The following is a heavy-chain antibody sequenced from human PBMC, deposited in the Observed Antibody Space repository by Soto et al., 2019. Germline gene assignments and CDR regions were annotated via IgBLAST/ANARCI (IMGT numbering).Heavy chain of an antibody. D-gene: IGHD2-2*01. CDR3: AVGYCSSTSCYAPRLYYYGMDG. V-gene: IGHV3-48*01. J-gene: IGHJ6*02. Sequence: GGSLRLSCAASGFTFRNYGMNWVRQAPGKGLEWVSYIGIGSSTKYYADSVKGRFTISRDNAKNSLYLQMNSLRAEDTAVYYCAVGYCSSTSCYAPRLYYYGMDGWGQGTTVTVSS. CDR2: IGIGSSTK. CDR1: GFTFRNYG.